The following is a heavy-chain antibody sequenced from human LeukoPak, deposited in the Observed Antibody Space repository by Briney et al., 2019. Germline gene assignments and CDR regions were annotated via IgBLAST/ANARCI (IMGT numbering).Heavy chain of an antibody. J-gene: IGHJ4*02. CDR2: LSYDGSNK. CDR3: AKDLSSGWYPYYFDF. D-gene: IGHD6-19*01. CDR1: GFTFSSYA. V-gene: IGHV3-30-3*01. Sequence: PGRSLRLSCAASGFTFSSYAMHWVRQAPGKGLEWVAVLSYDGSNKYYADSVKGRFTISRDNSKNTLYLQMNSLRAEDTAVYYCAKDLSSGWYPYYFDFWGRGTLVTVSS.